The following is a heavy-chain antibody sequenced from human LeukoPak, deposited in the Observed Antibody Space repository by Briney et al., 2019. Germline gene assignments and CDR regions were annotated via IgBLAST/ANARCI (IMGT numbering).Heavy chain of an antibody. CDR2: ISYDGSDK. D-gene: IGHD3-16*02. J-gene: IGHJ4*02. CDR1: GFTFISYG. CDR3: VKESLLRLGNLSYTY. V-gene: IGHV3-30*18. Sequence: GGSLRLSCAVSGFTFISYGMHWVRQAPGKGLEWVAVISYDGSDKYYADSVKGRFTISRDNSKNTLFLQMNSMRTEDTAVYYCVKESLLRLGNLSYTYWGQRTLVTVSS.